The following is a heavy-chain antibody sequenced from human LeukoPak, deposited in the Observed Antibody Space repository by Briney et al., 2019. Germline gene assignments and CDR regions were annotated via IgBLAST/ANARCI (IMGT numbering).Heavy chain of an antibody. V-gene: IGHV1-2*02. CDR2: INPNSGGT. CDR3: ARLFQVAGTIDY. D-gene: IGHD6-19*01. J-gene: IGHJ4*02. Sequence: ASVKVSCKASGYTFTGYYMHWVRQAPGQGLEWMGWINPNSGGTNYAQKFQGGVTMTRDTSISTAYMELSRLRSDDTAVYYCARLFQVAGTIDYWGQGTLVTVSS. CDR1: GYTFTGYY.